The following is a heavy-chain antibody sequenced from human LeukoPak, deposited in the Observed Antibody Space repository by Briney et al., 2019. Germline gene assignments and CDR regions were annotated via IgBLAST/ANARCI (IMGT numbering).Heavy chain of an antibody. CDR2: ISYDGSNK. CDR3: ARRPLWFGELLGEYFDY. D-gene: IGHD3-10*01. V-gene: IGHV3-30-3*01. J-gene: IGHJ4*02. CDR1: GFTFSSYA. Sequence: GGSLRLSCAASGFTFSSYAMHWVRQAPGKGLEWVAVISYDGSNKYYADSVKGRFTISRDNSKNTLYLQMNSLRAEDTAVYYWARRPLWFGELLGEYFDYWGQGTLVTVSS.